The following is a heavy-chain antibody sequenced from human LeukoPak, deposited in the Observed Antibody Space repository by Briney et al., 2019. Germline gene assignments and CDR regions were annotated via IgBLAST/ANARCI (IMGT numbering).Heavy chain of an antibody. Sequence: PSETLSLTCTVSGGSISSYYWSWIRQPPGKGLEWIGYIYYSESTNYNPSLKSRVTISVDTSKTQFPLKLSSVTAADTTVYYGARVAVAGLDYWSQGTLVTVTS. J-gene: IGHJ4*02. CDR1: GGSISSYY. CDR3: ARVAVAGLDY. V-gene: IGHV4-59*12. D-gene: IGHD6-13*01. CDR2: IYYSEST.